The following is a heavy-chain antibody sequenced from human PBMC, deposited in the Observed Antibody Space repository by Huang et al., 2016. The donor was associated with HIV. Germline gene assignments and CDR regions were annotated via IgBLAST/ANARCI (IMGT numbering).Heavy chain of an antibody. Sequence: QEQLVESGGGVVPPGGSLRLSCATSGFSFSHYGMHWVRQEPGKGLEWVAFIRFDGGNKHYADAAKGRFTIARDNSKKMLFLEMNSLRGDDTAFYYCATDLGGYSFDYWGQGALVSVSS. V-gene: IGHV3-30*02. CDR3: ATDLGGYSFDY. D-gene: IGHD2-21*02. CDR1: GFSFSHYG. J-gene: IGHJ4*02. CDR2: IRFDGGNK.